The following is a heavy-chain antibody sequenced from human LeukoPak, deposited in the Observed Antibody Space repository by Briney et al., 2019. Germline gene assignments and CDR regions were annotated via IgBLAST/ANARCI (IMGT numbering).Heavy chain of an antibody. CDR2: INWNGGST. D-gene: IGHD3-16*01. CDR1: GFTFDDYG. CDR3: ARTRFNYYMDV. J-gene: IGHJ6*03. V-gene: IGHV3-20*04. Sequence: GSLRLSCAASGFTFDDYGMSWVRHAPGKGLEWVSGINWNGGSTGYADSVKGRFTISRDNAKNSLYLQMNSLRAEDTALYYCARTRFNYYMDVWGKGTTVTVSS.